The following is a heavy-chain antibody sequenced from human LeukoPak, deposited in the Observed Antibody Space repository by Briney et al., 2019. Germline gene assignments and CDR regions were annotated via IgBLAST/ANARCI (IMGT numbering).Heavy chain of an antibody. CDR3: ARDLYDFWSGKTTHPY. CDR2: INPNSGGT. CDR1: GYTFTGYY. V-gene: IGHV1-2*02. J-gene: IGHJ4*02. Sequence: GASVKVSCRASGYTFTGYYMHWVRQAPGQGLEWMGWINPNSGGTNYAQKFQGRVTMTRDTSISTAYMELSRLRSDDTAVYYCARDLYDFWSGKTTHPYWGQGTLVTVSS. D-gene: IGHD3-3*01.